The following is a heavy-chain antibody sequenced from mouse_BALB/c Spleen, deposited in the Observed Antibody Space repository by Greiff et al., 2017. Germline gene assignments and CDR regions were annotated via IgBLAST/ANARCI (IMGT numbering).Heavy chain of an antibody. CDR3: ARDGNYEGVWYFDY. CDR1: GYSFTGYN. Sequence: VQLKESGPELEKPGASVKISCKASGYSFTGYNMNWVKQSNGKSLEWIGNIDPYYGGTSYNQKFKGKATLTVDKSSSTAYMQLKSLTSEDSAVYYGARDGNYEGVWYFDYWGQGTTLTVSS. CDR2: IDPYYGGT. J-gene: IGHJ2*01. V-gene: IGHV1-39*01. D-gene: IGHD2-1*01.